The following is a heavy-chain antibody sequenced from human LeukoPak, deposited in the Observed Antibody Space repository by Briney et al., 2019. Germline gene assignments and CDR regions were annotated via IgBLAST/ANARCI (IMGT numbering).Heavy chain of an antibody. D-gene: IGHD3-22*01. CDR1: GYIFTSYW. V-gene: IGHV5-51*01. CDR3: ARGYYDSSAPDAFDI. Sequence: GESLKISCKGSGYIFTSYWIGWVRQMPGKGLEWMGIIYPGDSDTRYSPSFQGQVTISADKSISTAYLQWSSLKASDTAMYYCARGYYDSSAPDAFDIWGQGTMVTVSS. CDR2: IYPGDSDT. J-gene: IGHJ3*02.